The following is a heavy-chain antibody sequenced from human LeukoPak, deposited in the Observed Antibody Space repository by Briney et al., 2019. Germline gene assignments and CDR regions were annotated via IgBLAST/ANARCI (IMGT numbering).Heavy chain of an antibody. D-gene: IGHD1-1*01. V-gene: IGHV4-34*01. Sequence: PSETLSLTCAVYGGSFSGYYWSWIRQPPGKGLEWIGEINHSGSTNYNPSLRSRVTISVDPSKNQFSLKLSSVTAADTAVYYCARGRSGTTFYYYYYGMDVWGQGTTVTVSS. CDR1: GGSFSGYY. CDR2: INHSGST. CDR3: ARGRSGTTFYYYYYGMDV. J-gene: IGHJ6*02.